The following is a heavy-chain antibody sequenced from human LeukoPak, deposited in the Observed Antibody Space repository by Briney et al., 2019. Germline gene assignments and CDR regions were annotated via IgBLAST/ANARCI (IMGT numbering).Heavy chain of an antibody. CDR1: GFSLSTSGMC. J-gene: IGHJ4*02. Sequence: QSGPTLVNPTQTLTLTCTFSGFSLSTSGMCVSWIRQPPGKALEWLARIDWDDDKFYSTSLETRLTISKDTSKNQVVLTMTNMDPVDTATYFCARSPTRDQLDYWGQGTLVTVSS. CDR3: ARSPTRDQLDY. V-gene: IGHV2-70*17. CDR2: IDWDDDK.